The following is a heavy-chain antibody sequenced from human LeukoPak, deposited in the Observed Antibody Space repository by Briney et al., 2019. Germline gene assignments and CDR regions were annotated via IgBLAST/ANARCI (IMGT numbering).Heavy chain of an antibody. D-gene: IGHD3-10*01. CDR1: GLTFSNSA. CDR3: ASAPVLLHYFDY. Sequence: GGSLTLSCVASGLTFSNSAMHWVRQAPGKGLEWVAIMSFDGSHERYGDSVKGRFTLSRDNSKNTLYLQINSLRTEDTAVYYCASAPVLLHYFDYWGQGTLVTVSS. J-gene: IGHJ4*02. CDR2: MSFDGSHE. V-gene: IGHV3-30*04.